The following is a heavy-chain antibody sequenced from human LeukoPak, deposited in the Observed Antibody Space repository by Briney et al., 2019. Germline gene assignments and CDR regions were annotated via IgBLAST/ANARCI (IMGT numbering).Heavy chain of an antibody. D-gene: IGHD1-26*01. CDR3: ARDEWGDAFDI. V-gene: IGHV3-21*01. Sequence: PGGSLRLSCAASGFTFSSYSMNWVRQAPGKGLAWVSSISSSSSYIHSADSVRGRFTISRDNAKNSLFLRMNSLRAEDTAVYYCARDEWGDAFDIWGQGTMVTVFS. CDR2: ISSSSSYI. J-gene: IGHJ3*02. CDR1: GFTFSSYS.